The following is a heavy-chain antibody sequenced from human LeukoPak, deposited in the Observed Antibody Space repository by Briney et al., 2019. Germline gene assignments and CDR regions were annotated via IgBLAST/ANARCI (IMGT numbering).Heavy chain of an antibody. Sequence: GGSLRLSCAASGFTVSSNYMSWVRQAPGKGLEWVSVIYSGGSTYYADSVKGRSTISRDNSKNTLYLQMNSLRAEDTAVYYCARGALGYGGQNYGMDVWGKGTTVTVSS. J-gene: IGHJ6*04. CDR3: ARGALGYGGQNYGMDV. CDR2: IYSGGST. D-gene: IGHD5-12*01. CDR1: GFTVSSNY. V-gene: IGHV3-53*01.